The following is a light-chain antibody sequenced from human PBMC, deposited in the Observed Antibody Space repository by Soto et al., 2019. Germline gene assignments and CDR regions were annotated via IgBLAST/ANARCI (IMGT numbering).Light chain of an antibody. CDR1: SSNIGNNY. Sequence: QSVLTQPPSVSAAPGRKVTISCSGSSSNIGNNYVSWYQQLPGTAPKLLIYDNNKRPSGIPDRFSGSKSGTSATLGITGLQTGDEADYYCGTWDSSLSAGIFGGGTKVTVL. J-gene: IGLJ2*01. V-gene: IGLV1-51*01. CDR2: DNN. CDR3: GTWDSSLSAGI.